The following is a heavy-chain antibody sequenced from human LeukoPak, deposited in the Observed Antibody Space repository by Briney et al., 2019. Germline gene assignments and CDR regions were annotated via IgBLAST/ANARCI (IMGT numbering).Heavy chain of an antibody. V-gene: IGHV1-18*01. J-gene: IGHJ5*02. CDR1: GYTFTTYG. D-gene: IGHD3-10*01. Sequence: ASVKVSCKASGYTFTTYGISWVRQAPGQGLEWMGSISPYNGYTNYAQKLQGRVTMTTDTSTNTAYMDLRSLRSDDTAVYYCARDHWSHYYGSGGQNYFDPWGQGTLVIVSS. CDR3: ARDHWSHYYGSGGQNYFDP. CDR2: ISPYNGYT.